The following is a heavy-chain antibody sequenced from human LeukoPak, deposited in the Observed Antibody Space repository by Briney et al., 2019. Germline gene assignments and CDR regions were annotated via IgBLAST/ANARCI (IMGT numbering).Heavy chain of an antibody. CDR3: EGPIQFLEQIDF. CDR2: IHHSGIT. CDR1: DYSISNTYY. V-gene: IGHV4-38-2*02. Sequence: SETLSLTCTVSDYSISNTYYWGWIRPPPGKGLEWIGNIHHSGITNYNPSLKSRVSISIDTSKNQFSLKLTSLTAADTAVCEREGPIQFLEQIDFWGQGSLVTVSS. D-gene: IGHD3-3*01. J-gene: IGHJ4*02.